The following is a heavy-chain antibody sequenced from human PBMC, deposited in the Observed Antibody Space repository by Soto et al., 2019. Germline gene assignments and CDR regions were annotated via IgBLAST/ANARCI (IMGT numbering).Heavy chain of an antibody. J-gene: IGHJ4*02. CDR1: GFTFSNAW. D-gene: IGHD1-26*01. CDR2: IKSKSYGEAT. Sequence: EVQLVESGGGLVKPGGSLRLSCAASGFTFSNAWMSWVRQAPGKGLEWVGRIKSKSYGEATDYAAPVTGRFTISRDDSKNTLYLQMNSLKTEDTAVYYCNTDGLYSGGFDYWGQGALVTVSS. V-gene: IGHV3-15*01. CDR3: NTDGLYSGGFDY.